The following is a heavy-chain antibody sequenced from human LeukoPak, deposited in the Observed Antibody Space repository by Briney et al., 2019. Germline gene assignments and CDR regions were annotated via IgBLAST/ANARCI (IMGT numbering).Heavy chain of an antibody. J-gene: IGHJ4*02. Sequence: GGSLRLSCEGSGFSINGYAMSWVRQAPGKGLEWVAVTGGSDDNTHYADSVKGRFSISRDTSENRLFLQMNSLRPDDSALYYCTKDLMTGFSSGLYLAYWGQGTLVTVSS. CDR3: TKDLMTGFSSGLYLAY. CDR2: TGGSDDNT. V-gene: IGHV3-23*01. D-gene: IGHD6-25*01. CDR1: GFSINGYA.